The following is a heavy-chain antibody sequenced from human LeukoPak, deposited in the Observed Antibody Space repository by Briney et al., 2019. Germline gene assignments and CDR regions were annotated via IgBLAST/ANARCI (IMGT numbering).Heavy chain of an antibody. Sequence: PGRSLRLSCAASGFTFDDYAMHWVRQAPGKGLEWVSGISWNSGSIGYADSVKGRFTISRDNAKNSLYLQMNSLRAEDTALYYCAKDMEDIVVVPGSYGMDAWGQGTTVTVSS. CDR3: AKDMEDIVVVPGSYGMDA. V-gene: IGHV3-9*01. D-gene: IGHD2-2*01. J-gene: IGHJ6*02. CDR2: ISWNSGSI. CDR1: GFTFDDYA.